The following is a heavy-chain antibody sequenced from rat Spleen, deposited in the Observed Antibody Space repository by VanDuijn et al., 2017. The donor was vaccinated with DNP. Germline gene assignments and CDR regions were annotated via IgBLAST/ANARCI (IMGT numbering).Heavy chain of an antibody. J-gene: IGHJ2*01. Sequence: EVQLVESGGDLVQLGGSLKLSCIASGFTFNNYYMTWIRQVPGTGLEWVASISNGGGSTYYPDSVKGRFTISRDNAKNTLQLQMNNLRSEDTATYYCARDAGGPFDYWGQGVMVTVSS. D-gene: IGHD1-11*01. V-gene: IGHV5-31*01. CDR3: ARDAGGPFDY. CDR2: ISNGGGST. CDR1: GFTFNNYY.